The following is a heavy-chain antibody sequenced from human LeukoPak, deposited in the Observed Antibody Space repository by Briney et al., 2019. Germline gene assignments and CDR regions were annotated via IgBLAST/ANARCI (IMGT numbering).Heavy chain of an antibody. CDR3: ARKYSSGKAFDI. CDR1: GFTFSSYT. J-gene: IGHJ3*02. CDR2: ISSSSSNI. Sequence: GGSLRLSCAASGFTFSSYTMNWVRQAPGKGLEWVSHISSSSSNIYYADSVKGRFTISRDNAKNSLYLQMNSLRAEDTAVYYCARKYSSGKAFDIWGQGTMVTVSS. V-gene: IGHV3-48*01. D-gene: IGHD3-22*01.